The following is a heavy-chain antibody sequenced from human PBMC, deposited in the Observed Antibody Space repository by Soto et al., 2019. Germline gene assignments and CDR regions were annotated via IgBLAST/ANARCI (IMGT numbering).Heavy chain of an antibody. CDR3: VRDPGRAYIAAAAYADY. CDR2: IGYDGSNK. J-gene: IGHJ4*02. V-gene: IGHV3-33*01. D-gene: IGHD6-13*01. CDR1: GFTFSSYG. Sequence: GGSLRLSCAASGFTFSSYGMHWVRQAPGRGLEWVALIGYDGSNKYYADSVKGRFTISRDITKNTLYLQMNSLRAEDTAVYYCVRDPGRAYIAAAAYADYWGQGTLVTVSS.